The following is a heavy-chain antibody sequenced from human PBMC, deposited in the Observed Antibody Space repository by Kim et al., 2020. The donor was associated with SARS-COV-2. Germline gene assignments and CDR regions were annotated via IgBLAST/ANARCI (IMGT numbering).Heavy chain of an antibody. Sequence: SVKVSCKASGGTFSSYAISWVRQAPGQGLEWMGGIIPIFGTANYAQKFQGRVTITADESTSTAYMELSSLRSEDTAVYYCAWGHWLGYCSSTSCHRYGMDVWGQGTTVTVSS. CDR2: IIPIFGTA. V-gene: IGHV1-69*13. D-gene: IGHD2-2*01. CDR1: GGTFSSYA. CDR3: AWGHWLGYCSSTSCHRYGMDV. J-gene: IGHJ6*02.